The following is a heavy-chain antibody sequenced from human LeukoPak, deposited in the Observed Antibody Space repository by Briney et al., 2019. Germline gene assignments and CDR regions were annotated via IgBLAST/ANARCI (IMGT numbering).Heavy chain of an antibody. V-gene: IGHV3-48*03. Sequence: PGGSLRLSCAAAGLTFNSYEFYCVRQAPGKGLEWIAYISSGATTIKYAGSVKGQFTISRDDAKKSVFLQMNSLRDDDTAIYYCVAGRQFIGAFDIWGQGTLVTVSS. D-gene: IGHD3-10*01. CDR2: ISSGATTI. J-gene: IGHJ3*02. CDR1: GLTFNSYE. CDR3: VAGRQFIGAFDI.